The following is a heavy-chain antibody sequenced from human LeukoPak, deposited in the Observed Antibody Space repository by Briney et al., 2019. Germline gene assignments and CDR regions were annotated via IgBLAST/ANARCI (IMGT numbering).Heavy chain of an antibody. V-gene: IGHV3-20*04. J-gene: IGHJ5*02. CDR3: ARGLNWFDP. CDR2: ITWNGAST. Sequence: GGSLRLSCVASGFTFDDYGMSWVRQAPGKGLEWVSGITWNGASTGFADSVKGRFTISRDNAKNSLYLQMNSLRAEDTAVYYCARGLNWFDPWGQGTLVAVSS. CDR1: GFTFDDYG.